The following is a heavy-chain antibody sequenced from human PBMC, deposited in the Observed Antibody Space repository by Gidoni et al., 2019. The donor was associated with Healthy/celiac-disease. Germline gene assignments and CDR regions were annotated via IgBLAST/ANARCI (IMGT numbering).Heavy chain of an antibody. CDR3: AKEKRGYYDSSGFYFDY. CDR1: GFTFDDYA. CDR2: ISWNSGSI. V-gene: IGHV3-9*01. Sequence: EVQLVESGGGLVQPGRSLRLSCAASGFTFDDYAMHWVRQAPGKGLEGVSGISWNSGSIGYADSVKGRFTISRDNAKNSLYLQMNSLRAEDTALYYCAKEKRGYYDSSGFYFDYWGQGTLVTVSS. D-gene: IGHD3-22*01. J-gene: IGHJ4*02.